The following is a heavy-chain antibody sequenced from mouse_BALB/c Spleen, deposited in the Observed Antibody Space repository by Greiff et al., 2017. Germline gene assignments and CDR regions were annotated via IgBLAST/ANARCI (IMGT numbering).Heavy chain of an antibody. J-gene: IGHJ3*01. V-gene: IGHV2-9*02. CDR2: IWAGGST. CDR3: ARDGGGGLAY. Sequence: VQLQQSGPGLVAPSQSLSITCTVSGFSLTSYGVHWVRQPPGKGLEWLGVIWAGGSTNYNSALMSRLSNSKDNSKSQVFLKMNSLQTDDTAMYYCARDGGGGLAYWGQGTLVTVSA. CDR1: GFSLTSYG.